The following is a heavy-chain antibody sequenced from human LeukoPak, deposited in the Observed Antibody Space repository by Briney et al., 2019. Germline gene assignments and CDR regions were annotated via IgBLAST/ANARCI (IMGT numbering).Heavy chain of an antibody. Sequence: GGSLRLSCAASGFTVSSNYMSWVRQAPGKGLEWVSYISSSSGTIYYADSVKGRFTISRDNAQNSLFLQLNSLRDEDTAVYYCARAQSRITVAGPYYFDYWGQGTLVTVSS. D-gene: IGHD6-19*01. V-gene: IGHV3-48*02. CDR1: GFTVSSNY. CDR2: ISSSSGTI. CDR3: ARAQSRITVAGPYYFDY. J-gene: IGHJ4*02.